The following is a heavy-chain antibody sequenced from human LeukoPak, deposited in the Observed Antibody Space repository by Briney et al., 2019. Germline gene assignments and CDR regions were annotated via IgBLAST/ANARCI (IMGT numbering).Heavy chain of an antibody. CDR3: ARQTAMGRSGDY. V-gene: IGHV5-51*01. CDR1: GYSFTSYW. CDR2: IDPSDSEA. J-gene: IGHJ4*02. D-gene: IGHD5-18*01. Sequence: GESLKISCKPSGYSFTSYWIGWVRQVPGKGLEWMGIIDPSDSEARYTPSFQGQVTISVDKSLTTAYLQWNSLKASDTAMYYCARQTAMGRSGDYWGQGTLVTVSS.